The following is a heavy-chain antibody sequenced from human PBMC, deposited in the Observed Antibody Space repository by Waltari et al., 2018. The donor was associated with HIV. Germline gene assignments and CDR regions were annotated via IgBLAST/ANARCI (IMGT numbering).Heavy chain of an antibody. V-gene: IGHV4-39*01. J-gene: IGHJ4*02. CDR1: GGSISSSRHY. Sequence: QLQLQESGPGLVKPSETLSLTCIVSGGSISSSRHYWGWIRQPPGTGLEWLATISSSGSSFYNPSLKSRLTISVDTSKNRFSLRLSSVTAADTAVYYCARHLNHGHDYVWGSYRPFDYWGQGTLVTVSS. CDR3: ARHLNHGHDYVWGSYRPFDY. CDR2: ISSSGSS. D-gene: IGHD3-16*02.